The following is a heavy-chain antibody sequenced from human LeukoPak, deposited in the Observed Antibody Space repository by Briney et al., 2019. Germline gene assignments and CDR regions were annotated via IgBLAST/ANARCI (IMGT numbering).Heavy chain of an antibody. J-gene: IGHJ3*02. V-gene: IGHV4-34*01. CDR2: INHSGST. Sequence: SETLSLTCAVYGGSFSGYYWSWIRQPPGKGLEWIGEINHSGSTYYNPSLKSRVTISVDTSKNQFSLKLSSVTAADTAVYYCARDRSSRTYYYDSSGYYRDDAFDIWGQGTMVTVSS. D-gene: IGHD3-22*01. CDR3: ARDRSSRTYYYDSSGYYRDDAFDI. CDR1: GGSFSGYY.